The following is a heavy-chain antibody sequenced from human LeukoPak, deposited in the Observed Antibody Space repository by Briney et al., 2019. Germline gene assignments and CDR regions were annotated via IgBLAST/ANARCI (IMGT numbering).Heavy chain of an antibody. CDR3: ARDPSYDSSENWFDP. Sequence: GGSLRLSCAASGFTFSSYSMNWVRQAPGKGLEWVSSISSSSTYIYYADSVKGRFTISGDNAKNSLYLQMNSLRAEDTAVYYCARDPSYDSSENWFDPWGQGTLVTVSS. V-gene: IGHV3-21*01. J-gene: IGHJ5*02. CDR1: GFTFSSYS. D-gene: IGHD3-22*01. CDR2: ISSSSTYI.